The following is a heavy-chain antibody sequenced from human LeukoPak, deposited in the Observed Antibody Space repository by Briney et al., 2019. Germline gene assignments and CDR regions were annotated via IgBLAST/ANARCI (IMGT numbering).Heavy chain of an antibody. CDR2: IKKDGSEK. V-gene: IGHV3-7*01. D-gene: IGHD4-17*01. Sequence: GGSLRLSCAASGFTFSSYWMSWVRQAPGKGLEWVADIKKDGSEKYYVDSVKGRFTISRDNAQNSLYLQMNSLRAEDTAVYYCARDREDGDTTVVDYWGQGTLVTVSS. CDR3: ARDREDGDTTVVDY. J-gene: IGHJ4*02. CDR1: GFTFSSYW.